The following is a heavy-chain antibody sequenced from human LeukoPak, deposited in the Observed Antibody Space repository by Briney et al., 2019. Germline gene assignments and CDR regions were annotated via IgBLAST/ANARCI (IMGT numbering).Heavy chain of an antibody. J-gene: IGHJ3*02. CDR1: GASIRSGDYY. Sequence: SQTLSLTCTVSGASIRSGDYYWSWIRQPPGKGLEWIGYIYDSGSTYYNPSLKSRITISVDTSENRFSLKLSSVTATDTAVYYCARDCSGGSCYGALDIWGQGTMVTVSS. V-gene: IGHV4-30-4*01. D-gene: IGHD2-15*01. CDR3: ARDCSGGSCYGALDI. CDR2: IYDSGST.